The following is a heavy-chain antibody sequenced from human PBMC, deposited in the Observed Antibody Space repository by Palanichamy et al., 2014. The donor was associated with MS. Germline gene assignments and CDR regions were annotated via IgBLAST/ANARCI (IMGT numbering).Heavy chain of an antibody. CDR3: AREGGGYSYGGPDAFDI. V-gene: IGHV1-8*01. CDR2: MNPNSGNT. J-gene: IGHJ3*02. CDR1: GYTFTSYD. D-gene: IGHD5-12*01. Sequence: QVQLVQSGAEVKKPGASVEVSCKASGYTFTSYDIHWVRQATGQGLEWMGWMNPNSGNTGYAQNFQGRVTMARNTSITTAYMELSSLRSEDTAVYYCAREGGGYSYGGPDAFDIWGQGTMVTVSS.